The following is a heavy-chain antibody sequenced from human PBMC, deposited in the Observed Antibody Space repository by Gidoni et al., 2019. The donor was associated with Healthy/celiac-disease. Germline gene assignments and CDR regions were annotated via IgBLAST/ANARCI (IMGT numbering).Heavy chain of an antibody. V-gene: IGHV1-18*01. CDR2: ISAYNGNT. Sequence: QVQLVQSGAEVQKPGASVTVSCTASGYPFTSYGISWVRQAPGQGLEWMGWISAYNGNTNYAQKLQGRVTMTTDTSTSTAYMELRSLRSDDTAVYYCARARITMVRGVIIGYYYYGMDVWGQGTTVTVSS. D-gene: IGHD3-10*01. CDR1: GYPFTSYG. J-gene: IGHJ6*02. CDR3: ARARITMVRGVIIGYYYYGMDV.